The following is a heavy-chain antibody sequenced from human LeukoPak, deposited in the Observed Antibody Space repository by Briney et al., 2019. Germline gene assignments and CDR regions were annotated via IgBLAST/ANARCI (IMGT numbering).Heavy chain of an antibody. Sequence: SVTVSCTASGGSFSSHAISWVRQAPGQGLEWMGGIIPLFGTANYAQKFQERVTTTRDMSTSTAYMELSSLRSEDTAVYYCAAGSYIAARPFDYWGQGTLVTVSS. D-gene: IGHD6-6*01. CDR3: AAGSYIAARPFDY. CDR2: IIPLFGTA. J-gene: IGHJ4*02. CDR1: GGSFSSHA. V-gene: IGHV1-69*05.